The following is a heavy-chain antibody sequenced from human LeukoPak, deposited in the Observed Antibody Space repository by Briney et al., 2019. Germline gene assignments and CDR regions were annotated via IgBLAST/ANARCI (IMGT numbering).Heavy chain of an antibody. V-gene: IGHV1-2*02. D-gene: IGHD1-26*01. CDR1: GYTFTSYY. CDR3: ARETTQWELLRRAGYMDV. Sequence: GASVKVSCKASGYTFTSYYMHWVRQAPGQGLEWMGWINPNSGGTNYAQKFQGRVTMTRDTSISTAYMELSRLRSDDTAVYYCARETTQWELLRRAGYMDVWGKGTTVTVSS. J-gene: IGHJ6*03. CDR2: INPNSGGT.